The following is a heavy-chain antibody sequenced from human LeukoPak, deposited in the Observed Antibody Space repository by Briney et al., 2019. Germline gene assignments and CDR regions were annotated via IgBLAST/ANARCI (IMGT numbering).Heavy chain of an antibody. V-gene: IGHV4-61*02. D-gene: IGHD1-7*01. CDR3: AREKGLELRPYYFDY. CDR2: IYTSGST. Sequence: SETLSLTCTVSGGSISSGSYYRSWNRQPAGKGLEWIGRIYTSGSTNYNPSLKSRVTISVDTSKNQFSLKLSSVTAADTAVYYCAREKGLELRPYYFDYWGQGTLVTVSS. J-gene: IGHJ4*02. CDR1: GGSISSGSYY.